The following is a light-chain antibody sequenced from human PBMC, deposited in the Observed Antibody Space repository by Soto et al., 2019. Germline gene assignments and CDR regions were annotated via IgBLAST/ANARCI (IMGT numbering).Light chain of an antibody. CDR1: QSVNSRY. CDR3: QQYGRPPRAT. CDR2: EAS. Sequence: DTGLTQSPGTLSLSPGERATLCCRCSQSVNSRYIAWYQVNPGQAPRLLIYEASSRATGIPDRFSGGGSGTDFTLSISKVEPEDFAVDYCQQYGRPPRATFGQGTRLE. V-gene: IGKV3-20*01. J-gene: IGKJ5*01.